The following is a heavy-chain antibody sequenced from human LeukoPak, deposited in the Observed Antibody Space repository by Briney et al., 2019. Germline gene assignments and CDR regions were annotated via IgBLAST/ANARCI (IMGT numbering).Heavy chain of an antibody. J-gene: IGHJ4*02. D-gene: IGHD5-18*01. CDR3: ARRYSYGVDY. V-gene: IGHV4-38-2*01. Sequence: SETLSLTCAVSGYSISSGYYWGWIRPPPGAGLEWVGSIYHSGTTYSNPPLKSRVTISVDTSRNQFALKLSSVTAADTAVYYCARRYSYGVDYWGQGTLVTVSS. CDR1: GYSISSGYY. CDR2: IYHSGTT.